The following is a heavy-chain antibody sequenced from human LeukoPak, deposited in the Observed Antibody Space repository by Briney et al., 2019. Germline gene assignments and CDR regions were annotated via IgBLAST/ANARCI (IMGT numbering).Heavy chain of an antibody. CDR3: ARYIRTKNAFDI. J-gene: IGHJ3*02. CDR2: IYYSGST. CDR1: GGSISSYY. Sequence: SETLSLTCTVSGGSISSYYWSWIRQPPGKGLEWIGYIYYSGSTNYNPSLKSRVTISVDTSKNQFSLKLSSVTAADTAVYYCARYIRTKNAFDIWGQGTMVTVSS. V-gene: IGHV4-59*08. D-gene: IGHD2-2*01.